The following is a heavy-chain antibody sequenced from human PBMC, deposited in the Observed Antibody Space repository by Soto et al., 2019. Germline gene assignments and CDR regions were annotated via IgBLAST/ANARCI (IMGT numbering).Heavy chain of an antibody. V-gene: IGHV1-18*01. Sequence: QVQLVQSRAEVKNPGASVKVSCKASGYSFTRYAIAWARQAPGQGLERMGWINTYNGNTNYAQNLQGRVTLTTDTFTSTAYMELTSLRSNDTAIYYCAMVDVYVTPSPQDVWGQGTTVIVSS. CDR2: INTYNGNT. J-gene: IGHJ6*02. CDR3: AMVDVYVTPSPQDV. D-gene: IGHD3-16*01. CDR1: GYSFTRYA.